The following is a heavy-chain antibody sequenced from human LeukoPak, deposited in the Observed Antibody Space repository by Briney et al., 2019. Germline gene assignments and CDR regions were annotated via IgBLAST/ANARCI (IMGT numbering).Heavy chain of an antibody. D-gene: IGHD2-15*01. Sequence: ASVKVSCKASGGTFSSYAISWVRQAPGQGLEWMGGIIPIFGTANYAQKFQGRVTITADESTSTAYMELSSLRAEDTAVYYCARGSGGSLIPHYYYYGMDVWGQGTTVTVSS. CDR3: ARGSGGSLIPHYYYYGMDV. CDR1: GGTFSSYA. CDR2: IIPIFGTA. J-gene: IGHJ6*02. V-gene: IGHV1-69*13.